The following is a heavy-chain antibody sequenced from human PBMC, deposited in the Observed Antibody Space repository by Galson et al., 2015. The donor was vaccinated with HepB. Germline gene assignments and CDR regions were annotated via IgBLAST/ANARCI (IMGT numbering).Heavy chain of an antibody. Sequence: QSGAEVKKPGEPLKTSCKASGDTFSSYALNWVRQAPGQGLEWMGGIIPMFGTANYAREFQGTVTITADEPTSTAYMELSSLRSEDTAVYYCARGHYYGSGSYDIGYGMDVWGQGTTVTVSS. CDR1: GDTFSSYA. CDR2: IIPMFGTA. CDR3: ARGHYYGSGSYDIGYGMDV. D-gene: IGHD3-10*01. J-gene: IGHJ6*02. V-gene: IGHV1-69*01.